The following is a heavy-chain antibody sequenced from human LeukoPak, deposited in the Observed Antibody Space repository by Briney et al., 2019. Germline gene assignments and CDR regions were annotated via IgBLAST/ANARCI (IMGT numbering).Heavy chain of an antibody. J-gene: IGHJ3*02. V-gene: IGHV3-48*03. D-gene: IGHD3-22*01. Sequence: PGGSLRLSCAASGFTSSGYEMNWVRQAQGKGLEWVSYISISGTNMLYADSVKGRFTISRDNSRTSLYLQMSSLRAEDTAIYYCARGGGSAYHYNAFDIWGLGTMVTVSS. CDR3: ARGGGSAYHYNAFDI. CDR1: GFTSSGYE. CDR2: ISISGTNM.